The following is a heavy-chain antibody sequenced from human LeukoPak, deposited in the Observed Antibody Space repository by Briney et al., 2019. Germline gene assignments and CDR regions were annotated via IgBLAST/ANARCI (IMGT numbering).Heavy chain of an antibody. D-gene: IGHD3-10*01. V-gene: IGHV1-3*01. Sequence: ASVKVSWKASGYTFTSYAMHWVHQAPGQRLEWMGWINAGNGNTKYSQKFQGRVTITRDTSASTAYMELSSLRSEDTAVYYCARESGSPYYYGSGSYLKASYFDYWGQGTLVTVSS. CDR3: ARESGSPYYYGSGSYLKASYFDY. J-gene: IGHJ4*02. CDR1: GYTFTSYA. CDR2: INAGNGNT.